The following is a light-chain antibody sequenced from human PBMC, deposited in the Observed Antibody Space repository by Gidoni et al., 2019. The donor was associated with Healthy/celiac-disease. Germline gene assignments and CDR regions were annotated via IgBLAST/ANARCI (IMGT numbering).Light chain of an antibody. CDR2: DDS. V-gene: IGLV3-21*03. CDR1: NIGSKS. Sequence: SYVLTQPPSVSVATGKTARITCGGNNIGSKSVHWYQQKPGQAPVLVVYDDSVRPSGVPERFSGSNSGNTATLTISRVEAGDEADYYCQVWDSSSDHVVFGGGTKLTVL. J-gene: IGLJ2*01. CDR3: QVWDSSSDHVV.